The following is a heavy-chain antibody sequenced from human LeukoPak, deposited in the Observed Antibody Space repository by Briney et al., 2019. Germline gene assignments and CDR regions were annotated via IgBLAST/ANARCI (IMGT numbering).Heavy chain of an antibody. CDR1: GFTFSSYA. V-gene: IGHV3-21*01. D-gene: IGHD4-17*01. CDR2: ISSSSSYI. Sequence: PGGSLRLSCTASGFTFSSYAMNWVRQAPGKGLEWVSSISSSSSYIYYADSVKGRFTISRDNAKNSLYLQMNSLRAEDTAVYYCVGDYGDTPRYFDLWGRGTLVTVSS. J-gene: IGHJ2*01. CDR3: VGDYGDTPRYFDL.